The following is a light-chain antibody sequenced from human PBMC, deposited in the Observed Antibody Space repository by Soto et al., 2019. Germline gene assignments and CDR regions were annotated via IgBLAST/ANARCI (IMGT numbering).Light chain of an antibody. V-gene: IGLV1-44*01. CDR3: ATWDDSLNAWV. CDR1: SSNVGSNT. CDR2: SSS. J-gene: IGLJ3*02. Sequence: QSVLTQPPSASGTPGQRVTISCSGSSSNVGSNTVNWYQQFPGTAPKPLIYSSSRRPSGVPDRFSGSKSGTSASLAISGVQSEDEADFYCATWDDSLNAWVFGGGTKLTVL.